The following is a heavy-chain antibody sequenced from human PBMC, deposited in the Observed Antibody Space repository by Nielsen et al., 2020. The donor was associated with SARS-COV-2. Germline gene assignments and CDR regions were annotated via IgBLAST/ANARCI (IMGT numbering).Heavy chain of an antibody. D-gene: IGHD7-27*01. Sequence: GGSLRLSCAASGFTFDNYAMTWVRQAPGKGLEWVSVIKRSGGSTYYADSVKGRFTISRDNSKNTLYLHMNSLRAEDTAVYYCARGNGWGSYFDYWGQGTLVTVSS. J-gene: IGHJ4*02. CDR1: GFTFDNYA. V-gene: IGHV3-23*01. CDR3: ARGNGWGSYFDY. CDR2: IKRSGGST.